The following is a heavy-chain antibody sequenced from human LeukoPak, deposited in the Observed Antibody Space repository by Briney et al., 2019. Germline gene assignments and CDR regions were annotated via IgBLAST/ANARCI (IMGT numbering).Heavy chain of an antibody. CDR3: ARGVPYDSWSGPHYSDY. V-gene: IGHV3-7*01. J-gene: IGHJ4*02. CDR1: RLTLSTYW. CDR2: IKQDGSQE. D-gene: IGHD3-3*01. Sequence: GGSLRLSCAASRLTLSTYWMSWVRQAPGKGLEWVAHIKQDGSQEYYVDSVKGRFTISRGSAKNSLYLQMNSLRAEDTAVYYCARGVPYDSWSGPHYSDYWGQGTLVTVSS.